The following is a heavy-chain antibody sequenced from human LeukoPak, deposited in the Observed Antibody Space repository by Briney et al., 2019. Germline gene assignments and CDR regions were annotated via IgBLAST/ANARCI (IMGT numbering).Heavy chain of an antibody. CDR3: ARGFGGYDPDNWFDP. Sequence: GGSLRLSCAASGFTFSSYEMNWVRQAPGKGLEWVSYISSSGSTIYYADSVKGRFTISRDNAQSSLYLQMNSLRAEDTAVYYCARGFGGYDPDNWFDPWGQGTLVTVSS. J-gene: IGHJ5*02. D-gene: IGHD5-12*01. V-gene: IGHV3-48*03. CDR1: GFTFSSYE. CDR2: ISSSGSTI.